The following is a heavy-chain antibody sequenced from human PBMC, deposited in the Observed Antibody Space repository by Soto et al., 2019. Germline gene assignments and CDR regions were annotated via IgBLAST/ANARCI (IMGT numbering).Heavy chain of an antibody. J-gene: IGHJ4*02. D-gene: IGHD5-12*01. CDR2: ISYDGSNK. Sequence: VGSLRLSCAASGFTFSSYAMHWVRQAPGKGLEWVAVISYDGSNKYYADSVKGRFTISRDNSKNTLYLQMNSLRAEDTAVYYCAKDSPATRFDYWRQGTLVTVSS. V-gene: IGHV3-30-3*01. CDR1: GFTFSSYA. CDR3: AKDSPATRFDY.